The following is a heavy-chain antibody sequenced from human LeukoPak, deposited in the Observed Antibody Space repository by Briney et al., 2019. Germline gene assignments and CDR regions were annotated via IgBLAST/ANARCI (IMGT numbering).Heavy chain of an antibody. V-gene: IGHV3-21*01. CDR1: GFTFSSYT. D-gene: IGHD3-10*01. CDR2: INCNSSYI. Sequence: GGSLRLSCAASGFTFSSYTMHWVRQAPGKGLEWVSSINCNSSYIYYADSVKGRFTISRDNAKNSLYLQMNSLRAEDTAVYYCLRDLIRGDQGTLVTVSS. J-gene: IGHJ4*02. CDR3: LRDLIR.